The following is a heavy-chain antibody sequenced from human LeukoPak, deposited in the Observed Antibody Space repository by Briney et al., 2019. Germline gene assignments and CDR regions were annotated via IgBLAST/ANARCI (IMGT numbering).Heavy chain of an antibody. CDR3: ARDLSSSHTFDY. V-gene: IGHV3-30*01. J-gene: IGHJ4*02. Sequence: GGSLRLSCAASGFTFSSYAMHWVRQAPGKGLEWVAVISYDGSNKHYADSVKGRFTISRDNSKNTLYLQMNSLRAEDTAVYYCARDLSSSHTFDYWGQGTLVTVSS. CDR1: GFTFSSYA. D-gene: IGHD6-6*01. CDR2: ISYDGSNK.